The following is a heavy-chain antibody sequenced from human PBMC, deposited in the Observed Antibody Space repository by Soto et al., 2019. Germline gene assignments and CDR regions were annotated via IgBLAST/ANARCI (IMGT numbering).Heavy chain of an antibody. CDR1: GFTFSSYA. CDR2: ISGSGGST. V-gene: IGHV3-23*01. Sequence: EVQLLESGGGLVQPGGSLRLSCAASGFTFSSYAMSWVRQAPGKGLEWVSAISGSGGSTYYADSVKGRFTISRDNSKNTLYLQMNSLRAEETAVYYCAKDPRSPDYDILTGYQDPWWFDPWGQGTLVTVSS. CDR3: AKDPRSPDYDILTGYQDPWWFDP. J-gene: IGHJ5*02. D-gene: IGHD3-9*01.